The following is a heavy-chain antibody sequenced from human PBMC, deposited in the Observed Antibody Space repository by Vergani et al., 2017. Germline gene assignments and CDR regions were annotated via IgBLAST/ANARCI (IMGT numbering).Heavy chain of an antibody. Sequence: QLQLQESGPGLVKPSETLSLTCTVSGGSISSSSYYWGWIRQPPGKGLEWIGSIYYSGSTYYNPSLKSRVTISVDTSKNQFSLKLSSVTAADTAVYYCARRGHTVTTSYYYYXMDVWGKGTTVTVSS. D-gene: IGHD4-11*01. CDR1: GGSISSSSYY. CDR3: ARRGHTVTTSYYYYXMDV. V-gene: IGHV4-39*01. J-gene: IGHJ6*03. CDR2: IYYSGST.